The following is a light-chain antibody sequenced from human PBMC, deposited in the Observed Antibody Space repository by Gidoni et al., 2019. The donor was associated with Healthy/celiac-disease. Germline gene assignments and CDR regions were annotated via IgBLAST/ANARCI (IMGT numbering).Light chain of an antibody. Sequence: DIQMTHSPSSLSASVGDRVTITCQASQDISNYLNWYQQKPGKAPKLLIYDASNLETGVQSRFSGSGSGTDFTFTISSLQHEDIATYYCQQYDNLPPLTFGGGTKVEIK. V-gene: IGKV1-33*01. CDR2: DAS. CDR1: QDISNY. CDR3: QQYDNLPPLT. J-gene: IGKJ4*01.